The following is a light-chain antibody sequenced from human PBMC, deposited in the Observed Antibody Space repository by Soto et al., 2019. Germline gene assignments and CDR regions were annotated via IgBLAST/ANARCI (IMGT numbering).Light chain of an antibody. CDR3: QQRSNWPPLFT. Sequence: EIVLTQSPATLSLSPGERATLSCRASQSVSSFLAWYQQKPGQAPRLLIYDASKRATGIPARFSGSGSGTDFPLTISCLEPEDFAVYYCQQRSNWPPLFTFGPGTKVDIK. V-gene: IGKV3-11*01. J-gene: IGKJ3*01. CDR1: QSVSSF. CDR2: DAS.